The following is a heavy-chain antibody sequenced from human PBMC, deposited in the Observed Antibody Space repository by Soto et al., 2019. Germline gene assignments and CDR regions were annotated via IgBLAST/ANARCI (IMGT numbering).Heavy chain of an antibody. CDR3: VTGDDLDY. J-gene: IGHJ4*02. Sequence: QVQLQQGGGGLLKPSETLSLTCGVIDGSFRDYCWTWVRQPPGKGLEWIGEVNHSGTTNLSPSLKSRLSILLDMSEEQFTLRLSSVTAADTAVYYCVTGDDLDYWAQGTLVTVSA. V-gene: IGHV4-34*02. D-gene: IGHD3-3*01. CDR1: DGSFRDYC. CDR2: VNHSGTT.